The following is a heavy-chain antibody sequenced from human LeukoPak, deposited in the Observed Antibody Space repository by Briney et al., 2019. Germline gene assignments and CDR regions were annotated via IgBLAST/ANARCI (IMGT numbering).Heavy chain of an antibody. CDR2: IYYSGST. D-gene: IGHD5-18*01. CDR1: GGSISSSSYY. Sequence: SETLSLTCTVSGGSISSSSYYWGWIRQPPGKGLEWIGRIYYSGSTYYNPSLKSRDTRSVDTSKNQFSLKLSSVTAADTAVYYCARARYSYGTKEYYFDYWGQGTLVTVSS. J-gene: IGHJ4*02. V-gene: IGHV4-39*07. CDR3: ARARYSYGTKEYYFDY.